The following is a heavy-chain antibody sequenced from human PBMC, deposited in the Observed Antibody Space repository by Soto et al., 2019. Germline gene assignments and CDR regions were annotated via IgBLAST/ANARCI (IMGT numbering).Heavy chain of an antibody. V-gene: IGHV3-23*01. Sequence: EVQLLESGGGLVQPGGSLRLSCVASGFPFSNFAMSWVRQAPGKGLEWVSVITSSSDSTYFADSVRGRFTISRDNSKNTLYLQLNSLRAEDTAIYYCMTGPFIAGDYWGQGTPVTVTS. CDR3: MTGPFIAGDY. J-gene: IGHJ4*02. CDR1: GFPFSNFA. D-gene: IGHD3-9*01. CDR2: ITSSSDST.